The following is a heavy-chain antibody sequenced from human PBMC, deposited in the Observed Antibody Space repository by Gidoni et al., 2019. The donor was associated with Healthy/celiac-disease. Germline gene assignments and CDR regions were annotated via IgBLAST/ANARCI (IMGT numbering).Heavy chain of an antibody. CDR2: ISWNSGSI. Sequence: EVQLVESGGGLVQPGRSLSLSCAASGFTFEEYAMHWVRQAPGKGLEWVSGISWNSGSIGYADSVKCRFTISRDNAKNSLYLQMNSLRAEDTALYYCAKLHDSSGYYSNDAFDIWGQGTMVTVSS. CDR3: AKLHDSSGYYSNDAFDI. J-gene: IGHJ3*02. CDR1: GFTFEEYA. V-gene: IGHV3-9*01. D-gene: IGHD3-22*01.